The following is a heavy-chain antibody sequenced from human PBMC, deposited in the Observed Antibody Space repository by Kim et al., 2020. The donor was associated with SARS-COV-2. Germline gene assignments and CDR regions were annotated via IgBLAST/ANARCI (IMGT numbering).Heavy chain of an antibody. J-gene: IGHJ4*02. CDR3: AKEKWRIWDY. CDR2: TTWDGGST. D-gene: IGHD3-3*02. CDR1: GFIFHEYT. V-gene: IGHV3-43*01. Sequence: GGSLRLSCAASGFIFHEYTMHWVRQAPGKGLEWVALTTWDGGSTFYADSVKGRFTISRDNSENSLYMQMNSLTIEDSALYYCAKEKWRIWDYWGQGTLVT.